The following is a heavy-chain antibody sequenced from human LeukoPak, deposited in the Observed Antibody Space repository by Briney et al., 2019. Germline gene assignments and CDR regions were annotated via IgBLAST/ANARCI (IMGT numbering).Heavy chain of an antibody. CDR2: IRYDGSNK. CDR1: GFSFSSYG. V-gene: IGHV3-30*02. J-gene: IGHJ3*02. D-gene: IGHD5-24*01. CDR3: AKDDPDEREMATIGDAFDI. Sequence: PGGSLRLSCAASGFSFSSYGMHWVRQAPGKGLEWVAFIRYDGSNKYYADSVKGRFTISRDNSKNTLYLQMNSLRAEDTAVYYCAKDDPDEREMATIGDAFDIWGQGTMVTVSS.